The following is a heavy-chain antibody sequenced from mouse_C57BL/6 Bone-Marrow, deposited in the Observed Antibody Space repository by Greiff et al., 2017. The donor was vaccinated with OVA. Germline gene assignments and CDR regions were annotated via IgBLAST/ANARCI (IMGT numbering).Heavy chain of an antibody. CDR2: IYPRSGNT. Sequence: QVQLQQSGAELARPGASVKLSCKASGYTFTSYGISWVKQRTGQGLEWIGEIYPRSGNTYYNEKFKGKATLTADKSSSTAYMELRSLTSEDSAVYFCARERDGLRYFDYWGQGTTLTVSS. CDR1: GYTFTSYG. V-gene: IGHV1-81*01. D-gene: IGHD2-2*01. J-gene: IGHJ2*01. CDR3: ARERDGLRYFDY.